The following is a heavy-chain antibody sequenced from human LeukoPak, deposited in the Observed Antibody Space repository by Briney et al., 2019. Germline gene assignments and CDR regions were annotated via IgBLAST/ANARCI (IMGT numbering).Heavy chain of an antibody. D-gene: IGHD3-22*01. V-gene: IGHV3-66*01. Sequence: GGSLRLSCAASGFTFSDYYMSWIRQAPGKGLEWVSVIYSGGSTYYADSVKGRFTISRDNSKNTLYLQMNSLRAEDTAVYYCASTPYYYDSSGYYVDYWGQGTLVTVSS. J-gene: IGHJ4*02. CDR1: GFTFSDYY. CDR2: IYSGGST. CDR3: ASTPYYYDSSGYYVDY.